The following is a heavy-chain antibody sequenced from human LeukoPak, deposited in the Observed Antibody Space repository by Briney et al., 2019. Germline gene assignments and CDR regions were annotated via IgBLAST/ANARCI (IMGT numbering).Heavy chain of an antibody. CDR2: IYHSGST. V-gene: IGHV4-38-2*01. CDR3: ARTIVVVPAAMWPPVHQYYYYMDV. D-gene: IGHD2-2*01. Sequence: PSETLSLTCAVSGYSISSGYYWGWIRQPPGEGLEWIGSIYHSGSTNYNPSLKSRVTISVDTSKNQFSLKLSSVTAADTAVYYCARTIVVVPAAMWPPVHQYYYYMDVWGKGTTVTVSS. CDR1: GYSISSGYY. J-gene: IGHJ6*03.